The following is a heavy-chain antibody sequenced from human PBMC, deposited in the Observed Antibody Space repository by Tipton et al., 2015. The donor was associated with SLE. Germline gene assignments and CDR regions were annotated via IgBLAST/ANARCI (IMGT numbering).Heavy chain of an antibody. Sequence: SLRLSCVASGFTFGSHWMSWVRQAPGKGLEWLANIKYDGSDKYYVDSVKGRFTISRDNAKNTLFLQLNSLRVEDTALYYCARASMVMVDDAFDLWGQGTMVTVSS. CDR3: ARASMVMVDDAFDL. V-gene: IGHV3-7*01. CDR2: IKYDGSDK. J-gene: IGHJ3*01. D-gene: IGHD2-15*01. CDR1: GFTFGSHW.